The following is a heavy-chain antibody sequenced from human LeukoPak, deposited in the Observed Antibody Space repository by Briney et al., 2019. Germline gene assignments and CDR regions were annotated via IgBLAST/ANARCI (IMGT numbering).Heavy chain of an antibody. Sequence: PGGSLRLSWAASGFTFSSYAMHWVRQAPGKGLEWVAVISYDGSNKYYADSVKGRFTISRDNSKNTLYLQMNSLRAEDTAVYYCARDLIAAAGAGLDYWGQGTLVTVSS. J-gene: IGHJ4*02. CDR2: ISYDGSNK. V-gene: IGHV3-30*04. CDR1: GFTFSSYA. D-gene: IGHD6-13*01. CDR3: ARDLIAAAGAGLDY.